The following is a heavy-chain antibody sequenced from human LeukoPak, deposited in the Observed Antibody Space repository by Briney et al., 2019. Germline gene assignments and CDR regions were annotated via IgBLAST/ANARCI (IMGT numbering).Heavy chain of an antibody. CDR3: AREELWFGELGYFDY. V-gene: IGHV1-46*01. CDR1: GYTFTSYY. D-gene: IGHD3-10*01. Sequence: ASVKVSCKASGYTFTSYYMHWVRQAPGQGLEWMGIINPSGGSTNYAQKFQGRVTITADESTSTAYMELSSLRSEDTAVYYCAREELWFGELGYFDYWGQGTLVTVSS. CDR2: INPSGGST. J-gene: IGHJ4*02.